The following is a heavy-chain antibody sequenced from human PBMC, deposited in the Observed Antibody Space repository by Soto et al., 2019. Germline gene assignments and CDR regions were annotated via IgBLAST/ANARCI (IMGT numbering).Heavy chain of an antibody. V-gene: IGHV3-11*06. CDR2: ISGSSGYT. D-gene: IGHD3-10*01. CDR3: ARDRGGYGPPDV. J-gene: IGHJ6*02. CDR1: GFSFSDSY. Sequence: QVQLVESGGGLVKPGGSLRLSCAASGFSFSDSYMSWVRQAPGQGLEWVAYISGSSGYTGYADSVKGRFTISRDNAKNSQYLQMNSLRVEDAAVYYCARDRGGYGPPDVWGQGTTVTVSS.